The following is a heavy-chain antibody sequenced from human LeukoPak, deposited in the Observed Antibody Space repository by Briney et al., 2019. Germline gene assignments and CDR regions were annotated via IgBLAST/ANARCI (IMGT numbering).Heavy chain of an antibody. CDR2: INPNSGGT. J-gene: IGHJ4*02. Sequence: GASVTVSFKASGYTFTGYYMHWVRQAPGQGLEWMGWINPNSGGTNYAQKFQGRVTITRDTSISTAYMELSRLRSDDTAVYYCARDLWLLDDYWGQGTLVTVSS. CDR3: ARDLWLLDDY. CDR1: GYTFTGYY. V-gene: IGHV1-2*02. D-gene: IGHD3-10*01.